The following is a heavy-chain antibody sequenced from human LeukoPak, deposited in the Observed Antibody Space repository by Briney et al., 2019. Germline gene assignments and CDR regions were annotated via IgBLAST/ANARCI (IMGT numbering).Heavy chain of an antibody. CDR1: GFTFSDYY. D-gene: IGHD1-26*01. V-gene: IGHV4-34*01. J-gene: IGHJ4*02. CDR3: AREEMPGKFDY. Sequence: LRLSCAASGFTFSDYYMSWIRQAPGKGLEWIGEIYHSGNTNYNPSLKSRVTISLDKSKNQFSLNLRSVTAADTAVYYCAREEMPGKFDYWGQGTLVTVSS. CDR2: IYHSGNT.